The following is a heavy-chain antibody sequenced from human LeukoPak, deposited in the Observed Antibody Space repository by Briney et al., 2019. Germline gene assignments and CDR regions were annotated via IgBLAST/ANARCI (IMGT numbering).Heavy chain of an antibody. CDR2: ISYDGSNK. CDR3: AKAVAGGRYYFHY. V-gene: IGHV3-30*01. D-gene: IGHD6-13*01. Sequence: GGSLRLSCAASGFTLSSYAMHWVRQAPGKGLEWVAVISYDGSNKYYGDAVKGRFTISRDNSKNTLYLQMNSLRAEDTAVYYCAKAVAGGRYYFHYWREGTLVTVSS. CDR1: GFTLSSYA. J-gene: IGHJ4*02.